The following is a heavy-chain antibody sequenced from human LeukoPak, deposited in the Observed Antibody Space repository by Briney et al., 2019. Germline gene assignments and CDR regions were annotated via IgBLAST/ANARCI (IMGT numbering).Heavy chain of an antibody. V-gene: IGHV3-21*01. CDR2: ISSGSSYI. CDR1: GFTFSSYS. D-gene: IGHD3-16*01. J-gene: IGHJ4*02. CDR3: ARDGLMAFDY. Sequence: SGGSLRLSCEASGFTFSSYSVNWVRQAPGKGLEWVSSISSGSSYIYYADSVKGRFTISRDNAKNSLYLQMNSLRAEDTAVYYCARDGLMAFDYWGQGTLVTVSS.